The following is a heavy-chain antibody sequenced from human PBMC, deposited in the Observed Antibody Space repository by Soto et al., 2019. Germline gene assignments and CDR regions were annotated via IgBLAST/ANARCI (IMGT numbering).Heavy chain of an antibody. D-gene: IGHD3-10*01. CDR1: GGSISSGGYY. CDR3: ARESSIWFGESGIYYYYGMDV. Sequence: SETLSLTCTVSGGSISSGGYYWSWIRQHPGKGLEWIGYIYYSGSTYYNPSLKSRVTISVDTSKNQFSLKLSSVTAADTAVYYCARESSIWFGESGIYYYYGMDVWGQGTTVTVSS. V-gene: IGHV4-31*03. J-gene: IGHJ6*02. CDR2: IYYSGST.